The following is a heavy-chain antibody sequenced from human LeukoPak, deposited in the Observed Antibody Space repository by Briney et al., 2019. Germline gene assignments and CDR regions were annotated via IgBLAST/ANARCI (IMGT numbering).Heavy chain of an antibody. D-gene: IGHD3-16*01. Sequence: PGGSLRLSCAASGFTFSSYELYWVRQAPGKGLEWISYISSRSITIKYADSVRDRFTISRDDARESLYLQMNTLRAEDTAIYYCGASRQYVGAFGIWGQGTLVTVSS. CDR3: GASRQYVGAFGI. CDR2: ISSRSITI. CDR1: GFTFSSYE. V-gene: IGHV3-48*03. J-gene: IGHJ3*02.